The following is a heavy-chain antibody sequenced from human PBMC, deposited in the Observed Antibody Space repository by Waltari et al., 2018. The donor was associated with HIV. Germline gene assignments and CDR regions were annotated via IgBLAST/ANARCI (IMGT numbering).Heavy chain of an antibody. CDR3: SRSRGYSYCYADY. V-gene: IGHV3-49*03. J-gene: IGHJ4*02. CDR1: GFTFGDYA. Sequence: EVRLVESGGGLVQSGRSLRLSCTASGFTFGDYAITWFRQAPGKGLEWVGVIRSKTYGGTTEHAASVKDRFTISRDDSKSIAYLQMNSLKTEDTAVYYCSRSRGYSYCYADYWGQGTLVTVSS. CDR2: IRSKTYGGTT. D-gene: IGHD5-18*01.